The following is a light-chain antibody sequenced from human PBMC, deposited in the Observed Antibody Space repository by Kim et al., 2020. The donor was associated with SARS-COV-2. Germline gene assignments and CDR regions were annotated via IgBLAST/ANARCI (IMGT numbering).Light chain of an antibody. J-gene: IGLJ3*02. CDR1: NIGSKS. CDR2: YDS. Sequence: PGETAGITGGGNNIGSKSVPWYQRRPGQAPVLVIYYDSDRPSRIPERFSGSKSGNTATLAISRVEAGDEADYYCQVWDSSSDHWVFGGGTKLTVL. V-gene: IGLV3-21*04. CDR3: QVWDSSSDHWV.